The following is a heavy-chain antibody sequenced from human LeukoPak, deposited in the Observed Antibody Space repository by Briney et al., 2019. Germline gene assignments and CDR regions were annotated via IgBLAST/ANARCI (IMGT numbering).Heavy chain of an antibody. CDR1: GFTFSSYS. CDR2: ISSSSSTI. J-gene: IGHJ4*02. Sequence: PGGSLRLSCAASGFTFSSYSMNWVRQAPGKGLEWVSYISSSSSTIYYADSVKGRFTISRDNAKNSLYLQMNSLRAEDTAVYYCARGAGIFDYWGQGTLVTVSS. V-gene: IGHV3-48*01. D-gene: IGHD2-21*01. CDR3: ARGAGIFDY.